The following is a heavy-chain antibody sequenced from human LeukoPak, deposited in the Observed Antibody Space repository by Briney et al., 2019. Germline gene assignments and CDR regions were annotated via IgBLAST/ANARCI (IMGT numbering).Heavy chain of an antibody. CDR2: IDKKDKGYATAT. V-gene: IGHV3-73*01. CDR3: TRDSGTYSWFDP. CDR1: GFTFSGSA. J-gene: IGHJ5*02. D-gene: IGHD1-26*01. Sequence: GGSLKLSCAASGFTFSGSAIHWVRQSSGKGLEWVGQIDKKDKGYATATAYAASVKGRFIISRDDSINTAYLQMKSLKTEDTALYYCTRDSGTYSWFDPWGQGTLVTVSS.